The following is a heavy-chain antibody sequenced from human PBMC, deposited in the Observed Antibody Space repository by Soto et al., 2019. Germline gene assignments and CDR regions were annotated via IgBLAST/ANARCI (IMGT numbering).Heavy chain of an antibody. CDR1: GFTFRNYA. D-gene: IGHD2-2*01. CDR2: ISGSGASK. Sequence: EVQLLESGGGLVQPGGSLRLSCAASGFTFRNYAMSWVRQAPGKWLEWVSAISGSGASKYYADSVKGWFTIPRDNAKNTLYLQMNSLRADDTAVYYCAKEYCASTSCNFDHWGQGTLVTVSS. V-gene: IGHV3-23*01. CDR3: AKEYCASTSCNFDH. J-gene: IGHJ4*02.